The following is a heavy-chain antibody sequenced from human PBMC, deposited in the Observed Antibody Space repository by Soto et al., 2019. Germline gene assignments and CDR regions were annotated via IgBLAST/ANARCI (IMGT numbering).Heavy chain of an antibody. V-gene: IGHV4-4*07. CDR2: IYTSGST. Sequence: PSETLSLTCTVSGGSISNYYWTWIRQPAGKGLEWIGRIYTSGSTNYNPSLKSRLTMSVDTSKNQFSLKLTSVTAADTALYYCARQTKYSSSWYDYWGHGTLVTVSS. D-gene: IGHD6-13*01. CDR1: GGSISNYY. J-gene: IGHJ5*01. CDR3: ARQTKYSSSWYDY.